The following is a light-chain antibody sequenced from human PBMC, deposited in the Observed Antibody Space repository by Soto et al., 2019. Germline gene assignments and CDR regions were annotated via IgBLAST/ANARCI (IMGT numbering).Light chain of an antibody. Sequence: QSVLTQPPSVSVTPGQKVTISCSGSSSNIGNNYVSWYQQLPGTAPKLLIYDNNKRPSGIPDRFSGSKSGTSGTLDITGLQTGDEADYYCASWDYSLTGEVFGGGTKLTVL. CDR3: ASWDYSLTGEV. CDR1: SSNIGNNY. V-gene: IGLV1-51*01. J-gene: IGLJ2*01. CDR2: DNN.